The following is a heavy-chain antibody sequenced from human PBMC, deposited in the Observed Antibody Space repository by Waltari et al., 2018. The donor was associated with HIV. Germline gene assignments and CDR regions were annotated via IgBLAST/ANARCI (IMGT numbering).Heavy chain of an antibody. J-gene: IGHJ4*02. V-gene: IGHV4-34*01. Sequence: QVPLQQWGAGLLKPSEPLSLPCSFYVGSFTGFYSTWLRSPPGQGGEWLGEINPSGSTNYNPSLKSRVTISVDTSKNQFSLKLSSVTAADTAVYYCARGYVVTATTHYFDYWGQGNLVTVSS. CDR1: VGSFTGFY. CDR2: INPSGST. CDR3: ARGYVVTATTHYFDY. D-gene: IGHD2-21*02.